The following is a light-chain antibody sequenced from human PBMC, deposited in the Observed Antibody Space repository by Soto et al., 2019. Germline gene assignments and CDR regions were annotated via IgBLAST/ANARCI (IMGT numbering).Light chain of an antibody. CDR3: QQFSSYSHT. CDR1: QSISDT. J-gene: IGKJ4*01. Sequence: EIMMTQSPPTLSVSPGGRATLSCRASQSISDTLAWYQQKPGQAPRVLIYDASSRATGIPDRFSGGGSGTEFTLTISRLQPEDFAVYYCQQFSSYSHTFGGGTKVDIK. CDR2: DAS. V-gene: IGKV3D-15*01.